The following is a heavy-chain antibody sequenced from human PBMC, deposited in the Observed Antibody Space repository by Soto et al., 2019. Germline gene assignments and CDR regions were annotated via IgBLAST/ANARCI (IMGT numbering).Heavy chain of an antibody. J-gene: IGHJ4*02. D-gene: IGHD3-16*01. CDR3: ARLSTSYGGYFDC. CDR2: IYPSGNT. V-gene: IGHV4-39*01. Sequence: QPQLQESGPGLVKSSETLSLTCTVSGGSISSSDYYWGWIRQPPGKGLEYIGSIYPSGNTYYNPALKSRIAISIDTSNSRFSLKVSSVNAADTAVYYCARLSTSYGGYFDCWGQGTLVTVSS. CDR1: GGSISSSDYY.